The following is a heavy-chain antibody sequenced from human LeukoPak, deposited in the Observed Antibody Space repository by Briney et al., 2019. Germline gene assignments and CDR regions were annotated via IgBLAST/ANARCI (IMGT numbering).Heavy chain of an antibody. CDR3: ASDRGWFDS. J-gene: IGHJ5*01. CDR2: INTSGGST. V-gene: IGHV1-46*01. Sequence: GASVKVSCKASGYTFTTYYMHWVRQAPGQGLEWMGVINTSGGSTRYAQKFQGRVTMTRDTSTSTVYMELSSRTSEDTAVYYCASDRGWFDSWGQGTLVTVSS. D-gene: IGHD2-15*01. CDR1: GYTFTTYY.